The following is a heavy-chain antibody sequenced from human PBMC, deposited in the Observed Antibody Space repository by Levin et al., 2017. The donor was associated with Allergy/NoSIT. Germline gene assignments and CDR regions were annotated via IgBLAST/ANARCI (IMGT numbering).Heavy chain of an antibody. Sequence: GESLKISCKGSGYSFTSYWIGWVRQMPGKGLEWMGIIYPGDSDTRYSPSFQGQVTISADKSISTAYLQWSSLKASDTAMYYCARWGGSGSYYDVALNWFDPWGQGTLVTVSS. CDR3: ARWGGSGSYYDVALNWFDP. CDR2: IYPGDSDT. J-gene: IGHJ5*02. CDR1: GYSFTSYW. V-gene: IGHV5-51*01. D-gene: IGHD3-10*01.